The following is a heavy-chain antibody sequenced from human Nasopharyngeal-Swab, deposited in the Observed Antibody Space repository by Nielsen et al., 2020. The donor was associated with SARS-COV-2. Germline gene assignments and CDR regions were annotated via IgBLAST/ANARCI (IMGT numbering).Heavy chain of an antibody. J-gene: IGHJ4*02. D-gene: IGHD1-26*01. CDR3: ARGASFPYYFDY. CDR1: GGSISSSSYY. CDR2: IYYSGST. V-gene: IGHV4-39*07. Sequence: SETLSLTCTVSGGSISSSSYYWGWIRQPPGKGLEWIGSIYYSGSTNYNPSLKSRVTISVDTSKNQFSLKLSSVTAADTAVYYCARGASFPYYFDYWGQGTLVTVSS.